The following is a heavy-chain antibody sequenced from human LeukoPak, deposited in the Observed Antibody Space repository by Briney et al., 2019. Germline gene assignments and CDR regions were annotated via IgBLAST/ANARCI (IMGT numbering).Heavy chain of an antibody. D-gene: IGHD4-17*01. CDR1: GGSISSGGSY. CDR3: ARSAPVTTVGY. CDR2: IYYSGDT. Sequence: SETLSLTCAVSGGSISSGGSYWTWIRQLPGRGLEWIGYIYYSGDTYYNPSLKSRVTISVDTSKNQFSLKLISVTAADTAVYYCARSAPVTTVGYWGQGTLVTVSS. V-gene: IGHV4-31*11. J-gene: IGHJ4*02.